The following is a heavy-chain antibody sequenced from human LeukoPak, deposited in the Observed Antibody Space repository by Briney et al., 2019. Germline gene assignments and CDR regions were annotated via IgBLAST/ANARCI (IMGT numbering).Heavy chain of an antibody. V-gene: IGHV3-30-3*01. CDR1: GFTFSSYA. CDR3: ARDPRDIVGDWFDP. D-gene: IGHD2-15*01. Sequence: GRSLRLSCAASGFTFSSYAMHWVRQAPGKGLEWVAVISHDGSNKYYADSVKGRFTISRDNSKSTLYLQMNSLRAEDTAVYYCARDPRDIVGDWFDPWGQGTLVTVSS. J-gene: IGHJ5*02. CDR2: ISHDGSNK.